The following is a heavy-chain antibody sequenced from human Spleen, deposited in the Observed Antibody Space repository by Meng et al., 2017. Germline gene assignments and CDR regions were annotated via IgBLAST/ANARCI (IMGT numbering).Heavy chain of an antibody. D-gene: IGHD3-16*01. V-gene: IGHV4-61*10. CDR3: ARGGRDAFDI. CDR2: IYSSGST. Sequence: SETLSLTCTFSGASFSSGSYYWSWIRQPAGKGLEWIGRIYSSGSTNYNPSLKSRVTISVDTSKNQFSLKLSSVTAADTAVYYCARGGRDAFDIWGQGTMVTVSS. J-gene: IGHJ3*02. CDR1: GASFSSGSYY.